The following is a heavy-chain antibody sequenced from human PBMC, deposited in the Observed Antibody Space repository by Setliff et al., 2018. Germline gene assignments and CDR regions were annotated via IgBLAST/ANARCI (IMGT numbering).Heavy chain of an antibody. V-gene: IGHV3-20*04. CDR3: TRVWSMVSDSYYFYMDV. J-gene: IGHJ6*03. Sequence: GGSLRLSGAASGFYFDDYGMNWVRQVPGKGLEWGAGINWNGRATTYADSVKGRFTISRDNAKNTLYLQRNSLRAEDTAVYFCTRVWSMVSDSYYFYMDVWGKGTTVTVSS. CDR1: GFYFDDYG. D-gene: IGHD2-8*02. CDR2: INWNGRAT.